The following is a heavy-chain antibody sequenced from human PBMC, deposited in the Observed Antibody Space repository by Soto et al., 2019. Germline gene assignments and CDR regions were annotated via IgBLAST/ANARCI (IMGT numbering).Heavy chain of an antibody. CDR3: ERVRDSLEP. Sequence: SWTXALTCSFDVVSFIVYDVNWIRQPPGKGLEWIGEIDHSGYTNYNPSLKSRVTISVDTSKNQFSLRLTSVTAAETAVYYCERVRDSLEPWGQATLVNV. CDR1: VVSFIVYD. V-gene: IGHV4-34*01. CDR2: IDHSGYT. J-gene: IGHJ5*02. D-gene: IGHD3-3*01.